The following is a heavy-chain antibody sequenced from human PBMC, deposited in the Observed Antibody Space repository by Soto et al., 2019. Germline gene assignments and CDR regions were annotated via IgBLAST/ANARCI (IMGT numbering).Heavy chain of an antibody. J-gene: IGHJ3*02. D-gene: IGHD6-25*01. V-gene: IGHV4-39*01. CDR3: ARHLTAVEFDAFDI. CDR2: IYYGGST. CDR1: GGSITSTSYY. Sequence: QQQLQESGPGLVKPSETLSLTCTVSGGSITSTSYYWGWIRQPPGKGLEWIATIYYGGSTYYNPSLKRRVTLSVDTAKNQFPLKLSSVTAADTAVYYCARHLTAVEFDAFDIWGQGTMVTVSS.